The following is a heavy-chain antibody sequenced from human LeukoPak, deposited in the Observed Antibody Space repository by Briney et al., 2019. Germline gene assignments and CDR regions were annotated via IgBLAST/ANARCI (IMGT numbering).Heavy chain of an antibody. CDR2: IIPIFGTA. J-gene: IGHJ6*02. CDR1: GGTFSSYA. Sequence: GASVKVSCKASGGTFSSYAISWVRQAPGQGLEWMGGIIPIFGTANYAQKFQGRVTITADESTSTAYMELSSLRAEDTAVYYCARDGSIVIHHGMDVWGQGTTVTVSS. V-gene: IGHV1-69*13. D-gene: IGHD2/OR15-2a*01. CDR3: ARDGSIVIHHGMDV.